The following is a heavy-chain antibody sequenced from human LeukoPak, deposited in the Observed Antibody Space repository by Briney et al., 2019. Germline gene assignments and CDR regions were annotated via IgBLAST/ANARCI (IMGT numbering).Heavy chain of an antibody. CDR1: GFNFIDDS. CDR2: IGISSGKT. CDR3: ARDRWGKTVVSPQDYYYMDV. Sequence: GGALRLSCAASGFNFIDDSMNWVRQAPGKGLEWISYIGISSGKTNYADSVKGRFTISRDKARNSLYLQMNSLRVEDTAMYYCARDRWGKTVVSPQDYYYMDVWGKGTTVTVSS. D-gene: IGHD4-23*01. J-gene: IGHJ6*03. V-gene: IGHV3-48*01.